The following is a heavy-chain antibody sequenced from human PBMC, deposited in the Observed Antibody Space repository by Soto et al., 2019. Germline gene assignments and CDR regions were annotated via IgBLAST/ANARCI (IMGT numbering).Heavy chain of an antibody. D-gene: IGHD2-2*01. V-gene: IGHV3-30*02. CDR1: GFTFSSYG. J-gene: IGHJ6*03. CDR2: IWYDGSNK. Sequence: GGSLRLSCAASGFTFSSYGMHWVRQAPGKGLEWVAVIWYDGSNKYYADSVKGRFTISRDNSKNTLYLQMTNMDPVDTATYYCARIVVVVPAATVMDYYYYMDVWGKGTTVTVSS. CDR3: ARIVVVVPAATVMDYYYYMDV.